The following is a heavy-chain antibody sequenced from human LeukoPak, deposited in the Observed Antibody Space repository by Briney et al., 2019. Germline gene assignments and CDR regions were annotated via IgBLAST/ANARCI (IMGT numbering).Heavy chain of an antibody. J-gene: IGHJ6*03. D-gene: IGHD3-10*01. CDR1: GGSISSYY. CDR2: IYYSGST. CDR3: ARALTWGVTNYYYYYMDV. V-gene: IGHV4-59*01. Sequence: SETLSLTCTVSGGSISSYYWSWIRRPPGKGLEWIGYIYYSGSTNYNPSLKSRVTISVDTSKNQFSLKLSSVTAADTAVYYCARALTWGVTNYYYYYMDVWGKGTTVTISS.